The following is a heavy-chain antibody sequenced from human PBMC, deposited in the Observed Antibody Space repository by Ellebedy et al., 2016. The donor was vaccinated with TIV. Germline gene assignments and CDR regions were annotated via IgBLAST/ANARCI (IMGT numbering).Heavy chain of an antibody. D-gene: IGHD5/OR15-5a*01. Sequence: AASVKVSCKASGYTFTAPYLHWVRQAPGQGLEWMGWINPNSGGTTYAQSFQGRLTMTRDTSINTAYMELRRLRSDDTAVYYCARDLSVNWFDPWGQGTLVTVS. CDR1: GYTFTAPY. V-gene: IGHV1-2*02. CDR3: ARDLSVNWFDP. J-gene: IGHJ5*02. CDR2: INPNSGGT.